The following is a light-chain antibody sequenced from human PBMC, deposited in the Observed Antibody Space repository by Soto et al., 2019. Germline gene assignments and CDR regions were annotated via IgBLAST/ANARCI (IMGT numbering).Light chain of an antibody. V-gene: IGKV1-39*01. CDR3: QQSFTNPKT. CDR2: AAS. CDR1: QGISNF. Sequence: DIQMTQSPSSLSASVGDGVTITCRASQGISNFLNWYQQRPGEAPKVLIYAASSLQTGVPSRFSGSGSGTVFTLTINSLQPEDFASYFCQQSFTNPKTFGQGTEVDIK. J-gene: IGKJ1*01.